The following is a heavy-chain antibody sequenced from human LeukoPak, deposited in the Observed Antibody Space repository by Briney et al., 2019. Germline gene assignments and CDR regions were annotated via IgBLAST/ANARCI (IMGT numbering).Heavy chain of an antibody. Sequence: GGSLRLSRIGFVFTFGDHAMSWVRQAPGKGLEWVGFTRSKAYRGTTEYAASVRGRFTISREDSKSIAYLQMNSLKTEDTGVYYCTRGPIQLWIHNAMDVWGQGTTVIVSS. CDR1: VFTFGDHA. J-gene: IGHJ6*02. CDR2: TRSKAYRGTT. V-gene: IGHV3-49*04. D-gene: IGHD5-18*01. CDR3: TRGPIQLWIHNAMDV.